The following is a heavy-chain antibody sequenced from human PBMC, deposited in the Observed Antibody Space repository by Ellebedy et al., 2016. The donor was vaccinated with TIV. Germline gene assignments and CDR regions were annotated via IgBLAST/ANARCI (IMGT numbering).Heavy chain of an antibody. CDR3: ATAGIVGSDAHGAANEY. D-gene: IGHD1-26*01. J-gene: IGHJ4*02. CDR2: ISAYNGDT. CDR1: GYTFTSYG. Sequence: AASVTVSCKASGYTFTSYGLSWVRQAPGQGLDWMGWISAYNGDTKYAQKLQGRVTITTDTSTSTAYMERRSLRSDDTAVYYCATAGIVGSDAHGAANEYWGQGALVTVSS. V-gene: IGHV1-18*04.